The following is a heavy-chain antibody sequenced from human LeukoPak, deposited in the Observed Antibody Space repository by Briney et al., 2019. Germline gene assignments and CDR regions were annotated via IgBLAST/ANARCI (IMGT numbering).Heavy chain of an antibody. CDR2: IYHSGST. J-gene: IGHJ4*02. D-gene: IGHD3-10*01. Sequence: SSETLSLTCTISGGSISSGTYYWGWIRQPPGKGLEWIGSIYHSGSTYYNPSLKSRVTISVDTSKNQFSLKLSSVTAADTAVYYCARVLPGGSGEFDYWGQGTLVTVSS. CDR1: GGSISSGTYY. V-gene: IGHV4-39*07. CDR3: ARVLPGGSGEFDY.